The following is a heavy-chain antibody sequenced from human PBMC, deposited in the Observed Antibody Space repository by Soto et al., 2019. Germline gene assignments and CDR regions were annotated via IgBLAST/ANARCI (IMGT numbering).Heavy chain of an antibody. CDR2: TRHKAHSYTT. D-gene: IGHD3-22*01. CDR3: ARGIRDSTGHYTFDN. Sequence: GGSLRLSCAASGFIFSDHYMDWVRQAPGKGLEWVGRTRHKAHSYTTEYAASVKGRFTISRDDSQNSLYLQMNSLRTEDTAVYYCARGIRDSTGHYTFDNWGQGTLVTVSS. CDR1: GFIFSDHY. V-gene: IGHV3-72*01. J-gene: IGHJ4*02.